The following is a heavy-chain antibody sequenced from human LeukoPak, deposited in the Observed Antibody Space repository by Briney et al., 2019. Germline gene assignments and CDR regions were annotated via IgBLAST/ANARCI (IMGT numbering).Heavy chain of an antibody. CDR1: GGTFSSYA. CDR2: IIPIFGTA. Sequence: SVKVSCKASGGTFSSYAISWVRQAPGQGLEWMGGIIPIFGTANYAQKFQGRVTITADGSTSTAYMELSSLRSEDTAVYYCARVNQGHYYYGMDVWGQGTTVTVSS. J-gene: IGHJ6*02. CDR3: ARVNQGHYYYGMDV. V-gene: IGHV1-69*01.